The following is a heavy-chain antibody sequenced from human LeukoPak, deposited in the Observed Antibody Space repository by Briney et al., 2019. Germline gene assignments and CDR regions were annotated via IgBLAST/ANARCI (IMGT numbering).Heavy chain of an antibody. CDR1: GGSISSYY. V-gene: IGHV4-4*07. CDR3: ARDPIHSVAGTGDY. D-gene: IGHD6-19*01. Sequence: SETLSLTCTVSGGSISSYYWSWIRQPAGKGLEWIGRIYTTGSTNYNPSLKSRVTMSVDTSKNRFSLKLSSVTAADTALYYCARDPIHSVAGTGDYWGQGTLVTVSS. J-gene: IGHJ4*02. CDR2: IYTTGST.